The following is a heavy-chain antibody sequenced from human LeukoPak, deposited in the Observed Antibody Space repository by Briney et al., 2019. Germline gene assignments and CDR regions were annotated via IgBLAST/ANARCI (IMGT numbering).Heavy chain of an antibody. J-gene: IGHJ1*01. CDR3: ARSEVARNLYYDFWSGSPDPGNLEYFQH. Sequence: PGGSLRLSCAASGFTFSSYAMHWVRQAPGKGLEWVAVISYDGSNKYYADSVKGRFTISRDNAKNSLYLQMNSLRSEDTAVYYCARSEVARNLYYDFWSGSPDPGNLEYFQHWGQGTLVTVSS. V-gene: IGHV3-30*04. CDR1: GFTFSSYA. D-gene: IGHD3-3*01. CDR2: ISYDGSNK.